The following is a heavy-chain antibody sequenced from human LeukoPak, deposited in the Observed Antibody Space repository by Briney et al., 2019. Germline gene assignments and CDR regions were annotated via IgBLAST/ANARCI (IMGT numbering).Heavy chain of an antibody. CDR3: AREVSVTSYFDY. D-gene: IGHD5/OR15-5a*01. V-gene: IGHV3-74*01. J-gene: IGHJ4*02. CDR1: GFTFSNYW. Sequence: PGGSLRLSCAVSGFTFSNYWMHWVRQAPGKGLVWVSRINSDGSSTSYADSVKGRFTISRDNAKTTLYLQMNSLRAEDTAVYYCAREVSVTSYFDYWGQGTLVTVSS. CDR2: INSDGSST.